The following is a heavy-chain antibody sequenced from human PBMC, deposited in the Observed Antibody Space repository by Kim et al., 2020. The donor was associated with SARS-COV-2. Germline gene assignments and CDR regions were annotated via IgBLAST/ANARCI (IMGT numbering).Heavy chain of an antibody. Sequence: GGSLRLSCAASGFTFSNYAMSWVRQVPGQGLDWVSVISGFDGRTYYADSVRGRFIISRDNSKNTLFLQMDSLRAEDTAVYYCAKDFAYGSEAYDFDPLDSWGQGTLVTVSS. D-gene: IGHD3-16*01. CDR2: ISGFDGRT. CDR3: AKDFAYGSEAYDFDPLDS. J-gene: IGHJ4*02. CDR1: GFTFSNYA. V-gene: IGHV3-23*01.